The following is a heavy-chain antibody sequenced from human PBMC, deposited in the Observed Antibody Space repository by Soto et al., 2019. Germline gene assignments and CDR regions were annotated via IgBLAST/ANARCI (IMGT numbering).Heavy chain of an antibody. CDR2: IIPIFGTA. J-gene: IGHJ6*02. V-gene: IGHV1-69*13. CDR3: ARGRVGGDTAMVTAYYYGMDV. D-gene: IGHD5-18*01. CDR1: GGTFSSYA. Sequence: SVKVSCKSSGGTFSSYAISWVRQAPGQGLEWMGGIIPIFGTANYAQKFQGRVTITADESTSTAYMELSSLRSEDTAVYYCARGRVGGDTAMVTAYYYGMDVWGQGTTVTVSS.